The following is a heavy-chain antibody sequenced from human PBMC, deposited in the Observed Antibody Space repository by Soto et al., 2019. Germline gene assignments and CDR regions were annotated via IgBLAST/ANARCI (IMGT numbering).Heavy chain of an antibody. D-gene: IGHD5-12*01. CDR1: GGTFSSYA. CDR3: ARNRPYSGYDYDWFDP. Sequence: GASVKVSYKASGGTFSSYAISWVRQAPGQGLEWMGGIIPIFGTANYAQKFQGRVTITADESTSTAYMELSSLRSEDTAVYYCARNRPYSGYDYDWFDPWGQGTLVTVSS. V-gene: IGHV1-69*13. CDR2: IIPIFGTA. J-gene: IGHJ5*02.